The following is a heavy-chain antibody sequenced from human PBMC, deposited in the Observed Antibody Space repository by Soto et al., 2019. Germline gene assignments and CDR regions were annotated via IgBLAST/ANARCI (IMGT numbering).Heavy chain of an antibody. Sequence: GASVKVSCKASGYTFTIYYMHWVRHAPGQGLEWMRIINPSGGSTSYAQMFQGRVTMTRDTSTSTVYMELSSLRSEDTAIYYCARSRDRFDYWGQGTLVTVSS. CDR3: ARSRDRFDY. J-gene: IGHJ4*02. CDR1: GYTFTIYY. V-gene: IGHV1-46*01. CDR2: INPSGGST.